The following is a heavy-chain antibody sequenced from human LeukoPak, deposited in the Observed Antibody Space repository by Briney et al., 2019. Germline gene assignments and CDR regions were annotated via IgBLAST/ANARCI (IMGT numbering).Heavy chain of an antibody. CDR1: GDSFINNW. J-gene: IGHJ2*01. D-gene: IGHD4-17*01. CDR2: IYPGDSDT. Sequence: GESLKISCKDSGDSFINNWNGWVRQMPGKGLEYVGVIYPGDSDTRYSPPFQGQVTISADKSINTAYLQWSSLRASDTAMYYCVRRTTVTSHWYFDLWGRGTLVTVSS. CDR3: VRRTTVTSHWYFDL. V-gene: IGHV5-51*01.